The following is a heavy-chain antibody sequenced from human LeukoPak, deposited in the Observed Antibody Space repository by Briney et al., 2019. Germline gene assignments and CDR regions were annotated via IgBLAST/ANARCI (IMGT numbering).Heavy chain of an antibody. CDR3: ARDASPEGFDY. J-gene: IGHJ4*02. D-gene: IGHD1-14*01. Sequence: GGSLRLSCAASGFTVSSNHMSWVRQAPGKGLEWVSVIYSGGSTYYADSVKGRFTISRDNAKNSLYLQMNSLRAEDTAVYYCARDASPEGFDYWGQGTLVTVSS. CDR1: GFTVSSNH. CDR2: IYSGGST. V-gene: IGHV3-53*01.